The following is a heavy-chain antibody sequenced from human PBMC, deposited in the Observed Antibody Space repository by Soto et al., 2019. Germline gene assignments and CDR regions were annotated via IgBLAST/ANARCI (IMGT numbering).Heavy chain of an antibody. CDR3: ARADREHNKSPATDN. V-gene: IGHV4-59*01. CDR2: IYYSGSA. D-gene: IGHD1-26*01. CDR1: GGSISTYY. J-gene: IGHJ4*02. Sequence: SETLSLTCTVSGGSISTYYWNWIRQPPGKGLESIGYIYYSGSANYSPSLKSRVTISVDTSKNEFSLKLSSVAAADTAIYYCARADREHNKSPATDNWGQGTLVTVSS.